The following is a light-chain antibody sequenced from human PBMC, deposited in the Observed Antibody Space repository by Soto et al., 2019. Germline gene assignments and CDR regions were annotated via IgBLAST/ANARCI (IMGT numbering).Light chain of an antibody. J-gene: IGKJ4*01. CDR3: QQRSDWPLT. CDR1: QSVRGY. CDR2: DAS. Sequence: DIVLTHSPSTLSLYPGERATLSCRASQSVRGYLAWYQQKPGQAPRLLIYDASFRVTGLPARFSGSGSGTDFTLTISSLEPEDFAVYYCQQRSDWPLTFGGGTKVDIK. V-gene: IGKV3-11*01.